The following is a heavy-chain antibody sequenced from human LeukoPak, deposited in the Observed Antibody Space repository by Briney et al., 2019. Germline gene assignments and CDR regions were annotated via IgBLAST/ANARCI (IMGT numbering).Heavy chain of an antibody. CDR1: GYSISSGYY. Sequence: SETLSLTCTVSGYSISSGYYWSWIRQPAGKGLEWIGRIYTSGSTNYNPSLKSRVTISVDTSKNQFSLKLSSVTAADTAVYYCARDADTSGWFGYYYYYMDVWGKGTTVTVSS. V-gene: IGHV4-61*02. D-gene: IGHD6-19*01. CDR2: IYTSGST. CDR3: ARDADTSGWFGYYYYYMDV. J-gene: IGHJ6*03.